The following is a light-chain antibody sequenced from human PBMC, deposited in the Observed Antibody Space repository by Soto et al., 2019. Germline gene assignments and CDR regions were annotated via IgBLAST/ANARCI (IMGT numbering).Light chain of an antibody. Sequence: SYELTQPPSVSVSPGQTASLTCSGDNLGDKYACWYQQKPGQSPVLVIYQDSKRPSGIPERFSGSNSGNTATLTISGTQAMDEAYYYCQAWASSTYVFGTGTKLTVL. CDR2: QDS. CDR1: NLGDKY. J-gene: IGLJ1*01. V-gene: IGLV3-1*01. CDR3: QAWASSTYV.